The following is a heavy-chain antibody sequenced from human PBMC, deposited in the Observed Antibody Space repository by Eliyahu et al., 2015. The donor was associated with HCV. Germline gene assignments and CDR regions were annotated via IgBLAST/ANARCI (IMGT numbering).Heavy chain of an antibody. V-gene: IGHV4-34*01. J-gene: IGHJ4*02. CDR2: INHSGST. Sequence: GKGLEWIGEINHSGSTNYNPSLKSRVTISVDTSKNQFSLKLSSVTAADTAVYYCARGRWVTTVVKRSGYYFDYWGQGTLVTVSS. CDR3: ARGRWVTTVVKRSGYYFDY. D-gene: IGHD4-23*01.